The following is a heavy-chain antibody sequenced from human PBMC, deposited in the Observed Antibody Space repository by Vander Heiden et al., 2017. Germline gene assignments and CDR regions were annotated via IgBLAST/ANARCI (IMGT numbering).Heavy chain of an antibody. J-gene: IGHJ6*02. CDR3: AITSEYYYYGMDV. CDR1: GFTFSDYY. CDR2: ISSSGSTI. V-gene: IGHV3-11*01. Sequence: QVQLVESGGGLVKPGGSLRRSCAASGFTFSDYYMSWIRQAPGKGLDWVSYISSSGSTIYYADSVKRRFTISRDNAKNSLYLQMNSLRAEDTAVYYCAITSEYYYYGMDVWGQGTTVTVSS. D-gene: IGHD2-2*01.